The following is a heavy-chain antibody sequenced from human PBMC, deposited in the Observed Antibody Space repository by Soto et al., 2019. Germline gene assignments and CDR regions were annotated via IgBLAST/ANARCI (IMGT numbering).Heavy chain of an antibody. J-gene: IGHJ2*01. Sequence: QVQLQESGPGLVKPSQTPSLTCAVSGGSISRSVYYCNWIRQHPGKGLEGIGYIHNSGTTHYNPALKSRLTFSVDTSKNQFSLKLSSVTTADTAVYYCARDPIVRGVVGWYFDLWGRGTLVTVSS. CDR1: GGSISRSVYY. CDR3: ARDPIVRGVVGWYFDL. CDR2: IHNSGTT. V-gene: IGHV4-31*11. D-gene: IGHD3-10*01.